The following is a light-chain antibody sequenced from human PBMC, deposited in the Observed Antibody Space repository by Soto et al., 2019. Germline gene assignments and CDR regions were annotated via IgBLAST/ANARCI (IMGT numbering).Light chain of an antibody. Sequence: TLPAPPSGSPCPASTISFPGNRSYVGSYNSVSWYQHHPAKAPKLILYDVGDRPSGVSYRFSGSKSGNTASLTISGLQAADEADYFCSSYTSSMTNVFGSGTKVTV. J-gene: IGLJ1*01. CDR1: RSYVGSYNS. CDR3: SSYTSSMTNV. CDR2: DVG. V-gene: IGLV2-14*03.